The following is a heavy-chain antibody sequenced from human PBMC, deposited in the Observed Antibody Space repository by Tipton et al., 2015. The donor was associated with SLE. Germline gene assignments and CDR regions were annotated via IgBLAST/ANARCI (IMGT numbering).Heavy chain of an antibody. J-gene: IGHJ4*02. D-gene: IGHD3-10*01. CDR1: GGSISSYY. CDR3: AREVRGGPLDY. CDR2: IYYSGST. V-gene: IGHV4-59*12. Sequence: TLSLTCTVSGGSISSYYWNWIRQPPGKGLEWIGYIYYSGSTYHNPSLKSRLTISVDTSKNQFSLNLNSVTAADTAVYYCAREVRGGPLDYWGQGTLVTVSS.